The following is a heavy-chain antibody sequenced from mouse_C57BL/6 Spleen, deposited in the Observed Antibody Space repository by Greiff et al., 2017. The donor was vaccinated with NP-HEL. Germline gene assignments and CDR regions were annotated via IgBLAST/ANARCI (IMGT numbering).Heavy chain of an antibody. CDR2: IDPSDSET. J-gene: IGHJ2*01. D-gene: IGHD1-1*01. V-gene: IGHV1-52*01. CDR3: ARRGTTDPFGY. Sequence: VQLQQPGAELVRPGSSVKLSCKASGYTFTSYWMHWVKQRPIQGLEWIGNIDPSDSETHYNQKFKDKATLTVDKSSSTAYMQLSSLTSEDAAVYYCARRGTTDPFGYWGQGTTLTVSS. CDR1: GYTFTSYW.